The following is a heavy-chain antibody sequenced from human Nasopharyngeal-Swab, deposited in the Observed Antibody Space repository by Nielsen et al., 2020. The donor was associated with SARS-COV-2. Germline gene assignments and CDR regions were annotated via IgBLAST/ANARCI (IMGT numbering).Heavy chain of an antibody. D-gene: IGHD2-15*01. Sequence: GGSLRLSCTASGFTFRYYAMNWVRQAPGKGLEWVSSISGSGGSTYYADSVKGRFTISRDNSKNTLYLQMNSLRAEDTAVYYCAKVTSVVAANGAAFDYWGQGTLVTVSS. CDR1: GFTFRYYA. CDR3: AKVTSVVAANGAAFDY. V-gene: IGHV3-23*01. CDR2: ISGSGGST. J-gene: IGHJ4*02.